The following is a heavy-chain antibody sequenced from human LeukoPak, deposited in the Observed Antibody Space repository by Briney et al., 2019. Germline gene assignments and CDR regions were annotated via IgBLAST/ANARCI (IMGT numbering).Heavy chain of an antibody. V-gene: IGHV3-30*02. Sequence: GGSLRLSCAASGFTFSSYGMHWVRQAPGKGLEWVAFIRYDGSNKYYADSVKGRFTISRDNSKNTLYLQMNSLRAEDTAVYYCAKDQSYYDKAPGAFDIWGQGTMVTVSS. CDR2: IRYDGSNK. D-gene: IGHD3-22*01. J-gene: IGHJ3*02. CDR1: GFTFSSYG. CDR3: AKDQSYYDKAPGAFDI.